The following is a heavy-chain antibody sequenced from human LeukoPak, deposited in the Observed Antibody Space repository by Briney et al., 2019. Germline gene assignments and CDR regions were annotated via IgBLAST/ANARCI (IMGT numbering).Heavy chain of an antibody. CDR3: ARESGSYYYFDY. CDR1: GGTFSSYA. V-gene: IGHV1-69*13. D-gene: IGHD1-26*01. J-gene: IGHJ4*02. CDR2: IIPIFGTA. Sequence: SVKVSCKASGGTFSSYAISWVRQAPGQGLEWMGGIIPIFGTANYAQKFQGRVTITADESTSTAYMELSSLRSEDTTVYYCARESGSYYYFDYWGQGTLVTVSS.